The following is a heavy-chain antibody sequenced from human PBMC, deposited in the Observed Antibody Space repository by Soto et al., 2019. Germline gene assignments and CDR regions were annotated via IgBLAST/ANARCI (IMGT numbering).Heavy chain of an antibody. J-gene: IGHJ4*02. CDR3: IASGSPGYFFDY. CDR2: ITVSGSNT. Sequence: GGSLRLSCAASGFTFSTYAMNWVRQAPGEGLEWVSAITVSGSNTFYVDSVKGRFTISRDNSKNTLYLQMNGLRAEDSAVYYCIASGSPGYFFDYWGQGTLVTVSS. D-gene: IGHD3-10*01. CDR1: GFTFSTYA. V-gene: IGHV3-23*01.